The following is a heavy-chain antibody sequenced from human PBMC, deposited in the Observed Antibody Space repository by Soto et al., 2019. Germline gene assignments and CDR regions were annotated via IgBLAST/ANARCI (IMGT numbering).Heavy chain of an antibody. CDR1: SCAFSSWC. CDR3: ARHAAPVGTECDY. J-gene: IGHJ4*02. D-gene: IGHD6-13*01. V-gene: IGHV5-51*01. CDR2: FCPRDSDT. Sequence: SLKISGEASSCAFSSWCMGRHRQVPGKGREWIRIFCPRDSDTSYSTSFRAQVVVSSENPISTAYLQCSSLTASDTGTYYCARHAAPVGTECDYWGQGTLVT.